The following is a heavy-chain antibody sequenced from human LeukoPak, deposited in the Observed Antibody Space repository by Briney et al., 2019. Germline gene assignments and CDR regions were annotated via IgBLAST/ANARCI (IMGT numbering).Heavy chain of an antibody. Sequence: PGGSLKLSCAASGFTFSGSAMHWVRQASGKGLEWVGRIRSKANSYATAYAASVKGRFTISRDDSKNTAYLHMNSLKTEDTAVYYCTRLPALGISTPPDYFDYWGQGTLVTVSS. CDR3: TRLPALGISTPPDYFDY. D-gene: IGHD1-26*01. CDR1: GFTFSGSA. V-gene: IGHV3-73*01. CDR2: IRSKANSYAT. J-gene: IGHJ4*02.